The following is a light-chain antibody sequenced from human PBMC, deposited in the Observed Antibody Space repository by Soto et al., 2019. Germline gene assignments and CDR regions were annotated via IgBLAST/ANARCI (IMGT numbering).Light chain of an antibody. Sequence: QSALTQPRSVSGSPGQSVTISCTGTSSDVGGYHYVSWYQQHPGKAPKLMIYDVTKRPSGVPDLFSGSKSGNTASLTISGLQAEDEADYFCCSYAASAIFGGGTKLTVL. V-gene: IGLV2-11*01. CDR3: CSYAASAI. CDR2: DVT. CDR1: SSDVGGYHY. J-gene: IGLJ2*01.